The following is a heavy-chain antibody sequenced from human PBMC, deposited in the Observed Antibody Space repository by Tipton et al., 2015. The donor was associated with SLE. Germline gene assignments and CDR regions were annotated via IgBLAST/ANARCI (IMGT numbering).Heavy chain of an antibody. CDR3: ARETEDTGWIHSRDYIYYYYYVDV. J-gene: IGHJ6*03. CDR1: GGSISSYY. CDR2: IYYIGST. Sequence: TLSLTCTVSGGSISSYYWSWTRQPPGKGLEWIGRIYYIGSTNYNPSLKSRVTISVDTSKNQFSLELSSVTAADTAVYYCARETEDTGWIHSRDYIYYYYYVDVWGQGTTVTVSS. V-gene: IGHV4-4*08. D-gene: IGHD6-19*01.